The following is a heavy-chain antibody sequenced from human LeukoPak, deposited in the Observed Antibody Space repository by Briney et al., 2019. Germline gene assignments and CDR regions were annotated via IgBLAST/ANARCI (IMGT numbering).Heavy chain of an antibody. CDR3: AREGGSYRPLDY. J-gene: IGHJ4*02. CDR1: GFDVSDYY. Sequence: GSLRLSCAAFGFDVSDYYMNWVRQAPGKGLEWIGEVNLQGGTNYNPSLLRRVAISVDTSADHVSLQMTSVTAADTAVYYCAREGGSYRPLDYSGQGTLVTVSS. D-gene: IGHD3-16*02. V-gene: IGHV4-34*01. CDR2: VNLQGGT.